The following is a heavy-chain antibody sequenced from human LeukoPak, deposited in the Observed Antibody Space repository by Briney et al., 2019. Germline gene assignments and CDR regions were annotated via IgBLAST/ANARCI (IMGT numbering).Heavy chain of an antibody. CDR3: ARLCIKGSCFTWDY. D-gene: IGHD6-19*01. CDR2: IYYIGNT. V-gene: IGHV4-39*01. Sequence: SETLSLTCTVSGGSISSSSYYWGWIRQPPGKGREWIGSIYYIGNTDYNPSLKGRITMSVDKSKSQFSLKLNSVTAADTAVYYCARLCIKGSCFTWDYWGQGTLVTVSS. J-gene: IGHJ4*02. CDR1: GGSISSSSYY.